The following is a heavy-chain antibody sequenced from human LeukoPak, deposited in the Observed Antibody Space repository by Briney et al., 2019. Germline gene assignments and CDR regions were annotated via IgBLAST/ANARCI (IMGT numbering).Heavy chain of an antibody. CDR2: ITSGSSTI. J-gene: IGHJ4*02. Sequence: GGSLSLSCAASGFTFDSYSMSWVRQAPGKGLEWVSYITSGSSTIYYPDSVKGRFTISRDNAKNSLYLQMNSLRAEDTAVYYCARGKGVGATNDCWGQGTLVTVSS. D-gene: IGHD1-26*01. V-gene: IGHV3-48*04. CDR3: ARGKGVGATNDC. CDR1: GFTFDSYS.